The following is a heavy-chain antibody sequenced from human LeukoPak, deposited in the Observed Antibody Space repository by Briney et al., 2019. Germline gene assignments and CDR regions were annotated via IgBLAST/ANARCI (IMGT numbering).Heavy chain of an antibody. CDR2: MYYSGST. CDR1: GGFISSSSYY. D-gene: IGHD2-15*01. Sequence: PSETLSLTCTVSGGFISSSSYYWGWIRQPPGKGLEWIGSMYYSGSTYYNPSLKSRATMFEDTSKNQFSLKLSSVTAADTAVYYCVREILYCSGGSCYRGPFDNWGQGTLVTVSA. J-gene: IGHJ4*02. CDR3: VREILYCSGGSCYRGPFDN. V-gene: IGHV4-39*02.